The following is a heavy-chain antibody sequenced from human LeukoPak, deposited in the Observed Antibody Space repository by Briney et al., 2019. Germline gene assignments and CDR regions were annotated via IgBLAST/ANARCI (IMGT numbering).Heavy chain of an antibody. CDR3: AKEAGRDDFWDYFDC. CDR1: GFTFDDYA. J-gene: IGHJ4*02. Sequence: PGGSLRLSCAASGFTFDDYAMHWVRHVPGKGLEWVSGITWNSGSRGYADSVKGRFTISRDNAKNSLYLQMNSLSPEDTALYYCAKEAGRDDFWDYFDCWGQGTLVTVSS. CDR2: ITWNSGSR. D-gene: IGHD5-24*01. V-gene: IGHV3-9*01.